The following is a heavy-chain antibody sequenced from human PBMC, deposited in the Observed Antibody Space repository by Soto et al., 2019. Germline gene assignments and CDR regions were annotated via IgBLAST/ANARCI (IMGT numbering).Heavy chain of an antibody. Sequence: QVQLVQSGAEVKKPGSSLKVSCKVFGETLNSNPIGWVRQAPGQGLEWVGGIVPLSDRTNYAQELQGRVTVTAEGSTSTVYMELSTLKSDDTAVYYCARKSGRDCHSGGGCFSLDVWGQGSLITVSS. D-gene: IGHD2-15*01. V-gene: IGHV1-69*01. CDR2: IVPLSDRT. CDR1: GETLNSNP. CDR3: ARKSGRDCHSGGGCFSLDV. J-gene: IGHJ4*02.